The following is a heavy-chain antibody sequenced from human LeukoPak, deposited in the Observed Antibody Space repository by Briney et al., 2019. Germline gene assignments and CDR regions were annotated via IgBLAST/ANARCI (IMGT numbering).Heavy chain of an antibody. CDR1: GGSISSGSYY. Sequence: SETLSLTCTVSGGSISSGSYYWSWIRQPAGKGLEWIGRIYTSGSTNYNPSLKGRVTISVDTSKNQFSLKLSSVTAADTAVYYCARAHYGDYYFDYWGQGTLVTVSS. CDR2: IYTSGST. V-gene: IGHV4-61*02. J-gene: IGHJ4*02. CDR3: ARAHYGDYYFDY. D-gene: IGHD4-17*01.